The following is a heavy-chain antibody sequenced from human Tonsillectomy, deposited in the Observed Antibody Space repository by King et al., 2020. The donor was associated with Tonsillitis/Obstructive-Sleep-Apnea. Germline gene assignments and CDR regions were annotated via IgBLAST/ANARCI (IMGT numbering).Heavy chain of an antibody. V-gene: IGHV4-31*01. CDR2: IYYMVST. CDR3: ATFTGAVAFDI. J-gene: IGHJ3*02. Sequence: QLQESGPGLVKPSQTLSLTCTVSGGSTSSGGYYWSWIRQHPGKGLEWIGYIYYMVSTYYNPSLKSLVTISVDTAKNQFSLKLSSVTAAETAVYYCATFTGAVAFDIWGQGTMVTVSS. D-gene: IGHD4-11*01. CDR1: GGSTSSGGYY.